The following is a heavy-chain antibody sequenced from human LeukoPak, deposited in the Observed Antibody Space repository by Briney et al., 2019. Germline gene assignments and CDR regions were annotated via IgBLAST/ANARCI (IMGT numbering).Heavy chain of an antibody. D-gene: IGHD3-22*01. V-gene: IGHV3-15*01. CDR3: SRYQYDLRGYHLGAFDL. J-gene: IGHJ3*01. CDR2: FKNQLEGETT. CDR1: GFTFSNAG. Sequence: GGSLRLSCAASGFTFSNAGMNWVRQAPGKGLEWVARFKNQLEGETTDYPAHEQGRFTLSRDDSQNPLYLQMNRLQTEDTDVYYCSRYQYDLRGYHLGAFDLWREETVVSVSS.